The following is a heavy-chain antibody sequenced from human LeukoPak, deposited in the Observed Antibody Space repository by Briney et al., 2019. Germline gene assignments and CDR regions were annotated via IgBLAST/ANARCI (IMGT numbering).Heavy chain of an antibody. CDR2: TYYRSKWYN. V-gene: IGHV6-1*01. Sequence: SQTLSLTCAISGDSVSSNSAAWNWIRQSPSRGLEWLGRTYYRSKWYNDYAVSVKSRITINPDTSKNQFSLQLNSVTPEDTAVYYCASGVEGGDQGHNWFDPWGQGTLVTVSS. CDR3: ASGVEGGDQGHNWFDP. CDR1: GDSVSSNSAA. D-gene: IGHD3-3*01. J-gene: IGHJ5*02.